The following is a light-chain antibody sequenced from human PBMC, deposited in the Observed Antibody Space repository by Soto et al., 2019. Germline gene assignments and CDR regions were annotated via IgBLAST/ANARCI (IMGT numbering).Light chain of an antibody. CDR2: GAS. CDR3: QQYDGSPLT. Sequence: EIVLTQSTSTLSLSPGERATLSCRASQSLSINSLAWYQQKPGQSPRLLVYGASTRDTGIPDRFRGSGSGTDFALTISSLEPEDFAMYYCQQYDGSPLTFGPGTKVDIK. V-gene: IGKV3-20*01. J-gene: IGKJ3*01. CDR1: QSLSINS.